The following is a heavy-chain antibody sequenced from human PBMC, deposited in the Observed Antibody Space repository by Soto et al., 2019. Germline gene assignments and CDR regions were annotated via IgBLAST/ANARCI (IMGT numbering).Heavy chain of an antibody. V-gene: IGHV1-2*02. CDR3: GRDRFYSRGWYPHYYYGMDV. D-gene: IGHD6-19*01. Sequence: QVQLVQSGAEVKKPGASVKVSCKASGYTFTGYYMHWVRQAPGQGLEWMGWINPNSGGTNYAQKFRGRATMTGDTSISTAYRGLGGRSSDDTAVYYCGRDRFYSRGWYPHYYYGMDVGGQGTTVPVS. CDR1: GYTFTGYY. CDR2: INPNSGGT. J-gene: IGHJ6*02.